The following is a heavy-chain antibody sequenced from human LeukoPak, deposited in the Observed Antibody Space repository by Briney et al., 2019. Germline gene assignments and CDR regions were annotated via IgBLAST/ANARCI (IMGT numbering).Heavy chain of an antibody. CDR1: GFTFSDYY. CDR2: ISNGGSTI. D-gene: IGHD5-12*01. CDR3: ARVCSGGYADY. Sequence: GGSLRLSSAASGFTFSDYYMTWIRQAPGKGLEWVSYISNGGSTIYYADSVKGRFTISRDNAKNSLYLQMNSLRAEDTAVYYCARVCSGGYADYWGQGTLVTVSS. V-gene: IGHV3-11*01. J-gene: IGHJ4*02.